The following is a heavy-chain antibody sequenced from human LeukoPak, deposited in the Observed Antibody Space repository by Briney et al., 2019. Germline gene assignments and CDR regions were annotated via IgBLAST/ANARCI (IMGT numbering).Heavy chain of an antibody. CDR1: GYTLTELS. Sequence: GASVKVSCKVSGYTLTELSMHWVRQAPGNGLEWMGGFDPEDGETIYAQKFQGRVTMTEDTSTDTAYMELSSLRSEDTAVYYYATTRQASGSYLPFDYWGQGTLVTVSS. CDR2: FDPEDGET. D-gene: IGHD1-26*01. V-gene: IGHV1-24*01. J-gene: IGHJ4*02. CDR3: ATTRQASGSYLPFDY.